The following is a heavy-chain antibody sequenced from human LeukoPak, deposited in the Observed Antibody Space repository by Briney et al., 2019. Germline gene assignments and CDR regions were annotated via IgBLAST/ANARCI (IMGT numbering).Heavy chain of an antibody. J-gene: IGHJ4*02. CDR2: INAGNGNT. CDR3: ARAPLGPYYDISALGY. D-gene: IGHD3-22*01. CDR1: GYTFTSYA. Sequence: ASVKVSCKASGYTFTSYAMHWVRQAPGQRLEWMGWINAGNGNTKYSQEFQGRVTITRDTSASTAYMELRSLRSDDTAVYYCARAPLGPYYDISALGYWGQGTLVTVSS. V-gene: IGHV1-3*01.